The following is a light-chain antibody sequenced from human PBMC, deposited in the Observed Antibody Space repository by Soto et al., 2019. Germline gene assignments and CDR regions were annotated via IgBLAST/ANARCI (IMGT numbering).Light chain of an antibody. J-gene: IGKJ2*02. Sequence: DIQMTQSPSTLSASVGDRVTITCRASQSISNLLAWYQQKPGSAPKLLIYKASSLESGVPSRFSGSGSGTEFTLTISSLQPDDFATYYCQQYSSFCTFGQGTKLEIK. V-gene: IGKV1-5*03. CDR1: QSISNL. CDR3: QQYSSFCT. CDR2: KAS.